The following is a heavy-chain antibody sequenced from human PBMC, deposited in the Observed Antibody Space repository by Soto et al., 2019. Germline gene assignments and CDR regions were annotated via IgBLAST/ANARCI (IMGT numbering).Heavy chain of an antibody. V-gene: IGHV4-39*01. CDR3: ARRRTSVVTQAYFDV. D-gene: IGHD2-21*02. CDR1: GDSISSRSYY. CDR2: IYYSGST. J-gene: IGHJ4*02. Sequence: SETLSLTCTVTGDSISSRSYYWGWIRQPPGKGLEWIGSIYYSGSTYNNPSLRSRVSMSIDTSKDQFSLKLKSVTAADTDLYLCARRRTSVVTQAYFDVWGTGSLVTVSS.